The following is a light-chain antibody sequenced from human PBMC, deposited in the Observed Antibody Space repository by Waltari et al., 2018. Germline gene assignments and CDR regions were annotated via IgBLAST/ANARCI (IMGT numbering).Light chain of an antibody. CDR1: KKIIGF. CDR3: QQSYSTPLYS. CDR2: AAS. V-gene: IGKV1-39*01. Sequence: DIQMTKSPSSLSASVGDKVTITCRENKKIIGFLHWYQPKPGKAPKPLIYAASTLQSGVSSRFTGSGSGTYFTLSITSLQPEDVATYYCQQSYSTPLYSFGQGTKLEIK. J-gene: IGKJ2*01.